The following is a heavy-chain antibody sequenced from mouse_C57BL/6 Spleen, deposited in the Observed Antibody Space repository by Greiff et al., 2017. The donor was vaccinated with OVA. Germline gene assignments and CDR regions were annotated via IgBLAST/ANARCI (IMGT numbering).Heavy chain of an antibody. CDR3: ARWGTHSTGDY. V-gene: IGHV1-55*01. Sequence: QVQLQQPGAELVKPGASVKMSCKASGYTFTSYWITWVKQRPGQGLEWIGDIYPGSGSTNYNEKFKSTATQTVDTSSSTAYMQLSSLTSEDSAVYYCARWGTHSTGDYWGQGTTRTVSS. D-gene: IGHD3-3*01. CDR1: GYTFTSYW. CDR2: IYPGSGST. J-gene: IGHJ2*01.